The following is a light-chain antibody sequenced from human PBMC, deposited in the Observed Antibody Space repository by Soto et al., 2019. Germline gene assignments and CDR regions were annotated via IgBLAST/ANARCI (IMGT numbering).Light chain of an antibody. CDR3: QQYGSSPIT. V-gene: IGKV3-20*01. J-gene: IGKJ5*01. CDR2: GAS. Sequence: EIVLTQSPTTLSLYPGDRATLSCWASQSVSNSAVAWYQQKPGQAPRLLIYGASSRATGIPDRFSGSGSGTDFTLTISRLEPEDFAVYYCQQYGSSPITFGQGTRLEI. CDR1: QSVSNSA.